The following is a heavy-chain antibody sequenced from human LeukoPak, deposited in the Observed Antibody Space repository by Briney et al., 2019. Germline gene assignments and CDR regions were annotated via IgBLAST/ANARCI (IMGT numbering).Heavy chain of an antibody. J-gene: IGHJ4*02. V-gene: IGHV3-23*01. CDR3: AKEVTRRSSGSPYDY. D-gene: IGHD6-19*01. CDR2: ISGSGGST. Sequence: PGGPLRLSCAASGFTFSSYAMSWVRQAPGKGLEWVSAISGSGGSTYYADSVKGRFTISRDNSKNTLYLQMNSLRAEDTAVYYCAKEVTRRSSGSPYDYWGQGTLVTVSS. CDR1: GFTFSSYA.